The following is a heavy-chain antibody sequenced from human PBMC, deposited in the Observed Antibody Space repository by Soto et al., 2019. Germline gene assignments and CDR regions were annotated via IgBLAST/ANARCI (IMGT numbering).Heavy chain of an antibody. Sequence: ASVKVSCKASGYTFTSYVIRWVRQAPGQGLEWMGWISAYNGNTNYAQKLQGRVTMTTDTSTSTAYMELRSLRSDDTAVYYCARSRIAVAIDAFDIWGQGTMVTVSS. CDR3: ARSRIAVAIDAFDI. CDR1: GYTFTSYV. J-gene: IGHJ3*02. D-gene: IGHD6-19*01. V-gene: IGHV1-18*01. CDR2: ISAYNGNT.